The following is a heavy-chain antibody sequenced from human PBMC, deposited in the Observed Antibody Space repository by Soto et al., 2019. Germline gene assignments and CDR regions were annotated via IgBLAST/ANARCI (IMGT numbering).Heavy chain of an antibody. CDR2: ITSKAYGGTT. CDR1: GSPSGDYT. Sequence: SLSPPCTASGSPSGDYTRSFVRQSPRNGGEWGGVITSKAYGGTTGYAGYVKGRCTISRNDSKSIAYLQMNSLETEDTPVYYCSQSRCSSTSCYTCDYYYDYGMDFWGQGTTVTVSS. CDR3: SQSRCSSTSCYTCDYYYDYGMDF. V-gene: IGHV3-49*04. J-gene: IGHJ6*02. D-gene: IGHD2-2*02.